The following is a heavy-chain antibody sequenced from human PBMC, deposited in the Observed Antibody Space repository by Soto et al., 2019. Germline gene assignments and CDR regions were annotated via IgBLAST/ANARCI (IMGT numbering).Heavy chain of an antibody. CDR3: ARYGVHCSSTSCYLNRGFDP. Sequence: ASVKVSCKASGYTFTSYYMHWVRQAPGQGLEWMGIINPSGGSTSYAQKFQGRVTMTRDTSTSTVYMELSSLRSEDTAVYYCARYGVHCSSTSCYLNRGFDPWGQGTLVTVSS. CDR1: GYTFTSYY. V-gene: IGHV1-46*01. D-gene: IGHD2-2*01. CDR2: INPSGGST. J-gene: IGHJ5*02.